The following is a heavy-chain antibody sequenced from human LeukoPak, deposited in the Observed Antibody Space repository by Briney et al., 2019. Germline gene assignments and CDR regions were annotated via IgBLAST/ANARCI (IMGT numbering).Heavy chain of an antibody. CDR1: GRSISSYY. CDR3: ARHPSYYYDSSGLGWYFDL. D-gene: IGHD3-22*01. CDR2: IYYSGST. J-gene: IGHJ2*01. Sequence: SETLSLTCTVSGRSISSYYWSWIRQPPGKGLEWIGYIYYSGSTNYNTSLKSRVTISVDTSKNQFSLKLSSVTAADTAVYYCARHPSYYYDSSGLGWYFDLWGRGTLVTVSS. V-gene: IGHV4-59*08.